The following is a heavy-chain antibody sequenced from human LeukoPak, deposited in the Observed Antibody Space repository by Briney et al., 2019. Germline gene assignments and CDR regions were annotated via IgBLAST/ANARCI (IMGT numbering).Heavy chain of an antibody. CDR2: ITGSGATT. V-gene: IGHV3-23*01. CDR1: GFTFTDYA. Sequence: GGSLRLSCAASGFTFTDYAMIWVRQAPGKGLEWVSAITGSGATTYYADSVKGRFTISRDNSKNTLFLQVNSLRAEDTAVYYCGKDPNGDYVGAFDMWGQGTMVTVSS. J-gene: IGHJ3*02. D-gene: IGHD4-17*01. CDR3: GKDPNGDYVGAFDM.